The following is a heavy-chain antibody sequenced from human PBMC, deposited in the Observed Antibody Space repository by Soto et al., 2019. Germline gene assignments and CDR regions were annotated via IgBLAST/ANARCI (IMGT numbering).Heavy chain of an antibody. V-gene: IGHV3-21*01. Sequence: GGSLRLSCAVSGFTVSSNYMNWVRQAPGKGLEWVSSISPSTSHIYYADSVKGRFTISRDNAKNSLFLQMNSLRAEDTAVYYCSGCSGGACHQNYGMDVWGQGTTVTVSS. J-gene: IGHJ6*02. D-gene: IGHD2-15*01. CDR1: GFTVSSNY. CDR2: ISPSTSHI. CDR3: SGCSGGACHQNYGMDV.